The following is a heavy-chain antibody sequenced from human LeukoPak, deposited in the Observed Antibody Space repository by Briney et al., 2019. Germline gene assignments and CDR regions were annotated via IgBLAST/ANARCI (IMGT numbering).Heavy chain of an antibody. Sequence: SETLSLTCTVSGGSISSSSYYWGWIRQPPGKGLEWIGSIYYSGSTYYNPSLKSRVTISVDTSKNQFSLKLSSVTAADTAVYYCARGGLYSWYFDYWGQGTLVTVSS. J-gene: IGHJ4*02. CDR3: ARGGLYSWYFDY. CDR1: GGSISSSSYY. V-gene: IGHV4-39*07. CDR2: IYYSGST. D-gene: IGHD5-18*01.